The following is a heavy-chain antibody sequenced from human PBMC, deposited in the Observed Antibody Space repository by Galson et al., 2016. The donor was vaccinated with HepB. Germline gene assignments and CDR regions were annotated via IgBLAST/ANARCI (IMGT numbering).Heavy chain of an antibody. Sequence: SLRLSCAASGFTFNNYTVHWVRQPPGKGLEWVAVFYYDGINKFYSDSVKGRFTISTDSSKSLLFLQMNSPRADDTAVYYCARGGPFCGGDCYNSWGQGILVTVSS. CDR1: GFTFNNYT. CDR2: FYYDGINK. J-gene: IGHJ4*02. V-gene: IGHV3-30-3*01. D-gene: IGHD2-21*02. CDR3: ARGGPFCGGDCYNS.